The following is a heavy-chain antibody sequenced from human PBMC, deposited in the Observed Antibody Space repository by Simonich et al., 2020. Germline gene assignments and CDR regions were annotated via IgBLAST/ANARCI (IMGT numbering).Heavy chain of an antibody. CDR3: ARDPVVPAAIRNAFDI. CDR1: GYTFTGYY. V-gene: IGHV1-2*02. D-gene: IGHD2-2*01. CDR2: SNPNGGGT. Sequence: QVQLVQSGAEVKKPGASVKVSCKASGYTFTGYYMHWVRQAPGQGLWWMGESNPNGGGTNDAQKVQGRVTMTRDTSISTAYMELSRLRSDDTAVYYCARDPVVPAAIRNAFDIWGQGTMVTVSS. J-gene: IGHJ3*02.